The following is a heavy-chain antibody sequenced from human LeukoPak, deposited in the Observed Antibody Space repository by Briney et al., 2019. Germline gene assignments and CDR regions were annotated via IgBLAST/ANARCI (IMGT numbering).Heavy chain of an antibody. CDR3: GSGYSYGYPYYPYYMDV. Sequence: PSETLSLTCTVSGGSISSYYWSWIRQPPGKGLEWIGYIYYSGSTNYNPSLKSRVTISVDTSKNQFSLKLSSVTAADTAVYYCGSGYSYGYPYYPYYMDVWGKGTTVTVSS. CDR1: GGSISSYY. V-gene: IGHV4-59*01. D-gene: IGHD5-18*01. J-gene: IGHJ6*03. CDR2: IYYSGST.